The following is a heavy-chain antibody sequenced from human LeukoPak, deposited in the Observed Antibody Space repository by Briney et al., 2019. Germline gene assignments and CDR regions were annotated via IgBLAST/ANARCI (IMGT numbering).Heavy chain of an antibody. CDR1: GGSINSSKW. CDR2: IYHSETT. Sequence: SGTLSLTCAVSGGSINSSKWWSWVRQPPGKGLEWIGEIYHSETTNYNSSLKSRVTISVDKSKNQFSLKLSSVTAADTAVYYCATTGPLVGSDYYFDYWGQGTLVTVSS. D-gene: IGHD5-12*01. CDR3: ATTGPLVGSDYYFDY. J-gene: IGHJ4*02. V-gene: IGHV4-4*02.